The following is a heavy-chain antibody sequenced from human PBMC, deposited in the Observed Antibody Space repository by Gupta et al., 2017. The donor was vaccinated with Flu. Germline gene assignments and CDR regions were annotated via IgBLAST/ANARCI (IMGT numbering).Heavy chain of an antibody. Sequence: YFNPSLESRAAISIDTSENKFSLKVASVTAADTAVYFCARGGAATTVTTGLFDYWGQGSLVTVSS. V-gene: IGHV4-31*02. D-gene: IGHD4-17*01. CDR3: ARGGAATTVTTGLFDY. J-gene: IGHJ4*02.